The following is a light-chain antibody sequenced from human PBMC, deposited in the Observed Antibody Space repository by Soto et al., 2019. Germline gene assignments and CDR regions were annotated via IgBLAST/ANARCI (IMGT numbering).Light chain of an antibody. CDR3: SSYTSSSTLG. CDR2: EVS. CDR1: SSDVGGYNY. J-gene: IGLJ1*01. V-gene: IGLV2-14*01. Sequence: QSVLTQPASVSGSPGQPITISCTGTSSDVGGYNYVSWYQQYPGKAPKLMIYEVSNRPSGVSNRFSGSKSGNTASLTISGLQAEDEADYYCSSYTSSSTLGFGSGTKVTVL.